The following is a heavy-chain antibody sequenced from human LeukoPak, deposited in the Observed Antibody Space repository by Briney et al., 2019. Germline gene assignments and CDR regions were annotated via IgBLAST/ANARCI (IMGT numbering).Heavy chain of an antibody. CDR3: AKDPGYYDSSGYCDY. D-gene: IGHD3-22*01. J-gene: IGHJ4*02. V-gene: IGHV3-30*18. CDR2: ISYDGSNK. Sequence: GRSLRLSCAASGFTFSSYGMHWVRQAPGKGLEWVAVISYDGSNKYYADSVKGRFTISRDNSKNTLYPQMNSLRAEDTAVYYCAKDPGYYDSSGYCDYWGQGTLVTVSS. CDR1: GFTFSSYG.